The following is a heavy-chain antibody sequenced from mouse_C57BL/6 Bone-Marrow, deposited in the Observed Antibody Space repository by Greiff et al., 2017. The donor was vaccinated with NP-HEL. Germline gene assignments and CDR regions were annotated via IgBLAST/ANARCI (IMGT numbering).Heavy chain of an antibody. V-gene: IGHV2-5*01. J-gene: IGHJ3*01. Sequence: QVQLQQSGPGLVQPSQSLSITCTVSGFSLTSYGVHWVRQSPGKGLEWLGVIWRGGSTDYNAAFMSRPSITKDNSKSQVFFKMNSLQADDTAIYYCAKNHYEPGAWFAYWGQGTLVTVSA. D-gene: IGHD2-4*01. CDR1: GFSLTSYG. CDR3: AKNHYEPGAWFAY. CDR2: IWRGGST.